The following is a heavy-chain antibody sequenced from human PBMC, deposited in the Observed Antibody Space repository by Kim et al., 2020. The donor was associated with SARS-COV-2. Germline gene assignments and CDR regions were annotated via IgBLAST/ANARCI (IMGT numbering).Heavy chain of an antibody. CDR3: ARATDYDYIWGSYRRVGAFDS. CDR1: GCSISSGGYY. J-gene: IGHJ3*02. Sequence: SETLCLTCTVSGCSISSGGYYWSWIRHHPGKGLEWIGYIYYSGSTYYNPSLKSRVTISVDTSKKQFSLKLSSVTAADTAVYYCARATDYDYIWGSYRRVGAFDSWGQGTMVNVYS. V-gene: IGHV4-31*03. D-gene: IGHD3-16*02. CDR2: IYYSGST.